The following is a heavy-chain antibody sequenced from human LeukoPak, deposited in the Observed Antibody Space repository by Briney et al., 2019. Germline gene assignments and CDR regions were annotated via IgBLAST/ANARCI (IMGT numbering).Heavy chain of an antibody. D-gene: IGHD6-13*01. CDR2: IYPGDSDT. Sequence: GESLKISCTVSGYSFTSYWIAWVRPMPGKGLEWMGIIYPGDSDTRYSPSFQGQVTISADKSISTAYLQWSSLKASDTAMYYCASSEYSSSWYGSDYWGQGTLVTVSS. J-gene: IGHJ4*02. CDR3: ASSEYSSSWYGSDY. V-gene: IGHV5-51*01. CDR1: GYSFTSYW.